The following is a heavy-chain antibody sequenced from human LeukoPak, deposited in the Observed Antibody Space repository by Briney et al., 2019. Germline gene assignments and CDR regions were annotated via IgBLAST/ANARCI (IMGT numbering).Heavy chain of an antibody. V-gene: IGHV3-9*01. CDR3: AEDSHSGEGFFEN. J-gene: IGHJ4*02. Sequence: GGSLRLSCAASGFTFDDYAMHWVRQAPGKGLEWVSSISWNSGSIEYADSVKGRFTISRDNAKNSLYLQMHSLRREDTAFYFCAEDSHSGEGFFENWGQGTLVTVSS. D-gene: IGHD3-10*01. CDR2: ISWNSGSI. CDR1: GFTFDDYA.